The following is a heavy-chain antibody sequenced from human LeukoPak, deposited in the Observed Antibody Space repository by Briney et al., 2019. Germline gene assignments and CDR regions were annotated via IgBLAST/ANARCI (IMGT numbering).Heavy chain of an antibody. J-gene: IGHJ3*02. D-gene: IGHD3-10*01. CDR2: ISGSGGTT. CDR3: ARGMVRGVIIWDYAFDI. V-gene: IGHV3-23*01. Sequence: PGGSLRLSCAASGFTFSSFAMNWVRQAPGKGLEWVSSISGSGGTTYYAGSVKGRFTISRDNSKNTLFLQMNSLRADDTAVYYCARGMVRGVIIWDYAFDIWGQGTMVTVSS. CDR1: GFTFSSFA.